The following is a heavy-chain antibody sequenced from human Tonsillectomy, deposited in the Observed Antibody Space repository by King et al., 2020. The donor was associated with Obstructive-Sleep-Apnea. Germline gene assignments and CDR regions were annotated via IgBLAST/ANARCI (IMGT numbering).Heavy chain of an antibody. CDR1: GFTFSSYA. V-gene: IGHV3-30-3*01. CDR2: ISYDGSNK. Sequence: QLVQSGGGVVQPGRSLRLSRAASGFTFSSYAMHWVRQAPGKGLEWVAVISYDGSNKYYADSVKGRFTISRDNSKNTLYLQMNSLRAEDTAVYYCAREDVSDAFDIWGQGTMVTVSS. CDR3: AREDVSDAFDI. J-gene: IGHJ3*02.